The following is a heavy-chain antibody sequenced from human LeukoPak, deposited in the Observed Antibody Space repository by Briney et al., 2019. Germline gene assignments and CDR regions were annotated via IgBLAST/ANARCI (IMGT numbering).Heavy chain of an antibody. CDR3: PKGDGEIVVADTPFKAFDI. Sequence: GGSLRLSCGASGFTFSSYGMHWVRQAPGKGLEWVAFIRYDGSNKYYADSVKGRFTISRDNSKNTLYLQMNSLRAEDTAVYYCPKGDGEIVVADTPFKAFDIWGQGTMVTVSS. V-gene: IGHV3-30*02. J-gene: IGHJ3*02. CDR2: IRYDGSNK. D-gene: IGHD3-22*01. CDR1: GFTFSSYG.